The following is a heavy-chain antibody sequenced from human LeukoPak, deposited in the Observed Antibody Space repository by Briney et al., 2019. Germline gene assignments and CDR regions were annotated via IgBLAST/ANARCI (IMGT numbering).Heavy chain of an antibody. CDR3: ARDLTIFGVDPAYYFDY. V-gene: IGHV1-69*04. D-gene: IGHD3-3*01. J-gene: IGHJ4*02. CDR1: GGTFSSYT. CDR2: IIPILGIA. Sequence: SSVKVSFKASGGTFSSYTISWVRQAPGQGLEWMGRIIPILGIANYAQKFQGRVTITADKSTSTAYMELSSLRSEDTAVYYCARDLTIFGVDPAYYFDYWGQGTLVTVSS.